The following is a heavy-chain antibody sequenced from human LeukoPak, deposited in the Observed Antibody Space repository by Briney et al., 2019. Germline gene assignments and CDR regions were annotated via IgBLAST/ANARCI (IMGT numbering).Heavy chain of an antibody. CDR1: GFSMSVYW. Sequence: GGSLRLSCEASGFSMSVYWMSWVRQAPGKGLEWVGNIKQDGSERNYVDSVKGRFTTSRDNAKKSLYLQMNSLRAEDTAVSHCATHWGAYYHFFDYWGQGTLVTVSS. J-gene: IGHJ4*02. CDR3: ATHWGAYYHFFDY. D-gene: IGHD3-22*01. CDR2: IKQDGSER. V-gene: IGHV3-7*01.